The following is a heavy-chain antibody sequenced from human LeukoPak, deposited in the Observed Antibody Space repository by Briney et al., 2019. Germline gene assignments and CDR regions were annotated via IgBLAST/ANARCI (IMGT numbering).Heavy chain of an antibody. Sequence: GGSLRLSCAASGFTVSSNYMSWVRQAPGKGLEWVSVIYSGGSTYYADSVKGRFTISRDNSKNTLYLQMNSLRAEDTAVYYCARDRYYYGSGTTYYYGMDVWGQGTTVTVS. CDR2: IYSGGST. CDR1: GFTVSSNY. J-gene: IGHJ6*02. V-gene: IGHV3-53*01. CDR3: ARDRYYYGSGTTYYYGMDV. D-gene: IGHD3-10*01.